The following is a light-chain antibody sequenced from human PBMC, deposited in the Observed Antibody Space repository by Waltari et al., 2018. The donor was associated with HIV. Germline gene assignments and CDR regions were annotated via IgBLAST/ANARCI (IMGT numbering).Light chain of an antibody. V-gene: IGKV1-39*01. J-gene: IGKJ2*01. CDR2: DTS. CDR1: QRISSS. CDR3: QQSYTTLYT. Sequence: HLTQSPSSLSASVADRVTITCRASQRISSSLNWYQHRPGKAPNLIIFDTSSLQSGVPSRFNGSGSGTDFTLTISSLQPEDFVTYYCQQSYTTLYTFGQGTRLEIK.